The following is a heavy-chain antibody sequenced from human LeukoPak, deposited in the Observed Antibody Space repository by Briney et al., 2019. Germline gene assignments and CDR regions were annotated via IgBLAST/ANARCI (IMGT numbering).Heavy chain of an antibody. CDR1: GLSLSSNN. D-gene: IGHD2-2*01. CDR3: ARTLVEVPGHSDLFDF. J-gene: IGHJ4*02. Sequence: GGSLRLSCAASGLSLSSNNMHWVRQAPGGGLEWLSYISAGSGTVFSADSVKGRFTISRDNAKTSVYLQMNSLRPDDTAVYYCARTLVEVPGHSDLFDFWGQGTLVTVSS. CDR2: ISAGSGTV. V-gene: IGHV3-48*04.